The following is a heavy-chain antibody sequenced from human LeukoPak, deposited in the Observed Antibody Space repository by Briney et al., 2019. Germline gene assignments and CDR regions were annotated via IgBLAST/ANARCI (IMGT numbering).Heavy chain of an antibody. CDR3: ARDTEPSYYYDAALLH. CDR2: MNPNSGNT. CDR1: GYTFTSYD. D-gene: IGHD3-3*01. J-gene: IGHJ4*02. Sequence: GASVKVSCKASGYTFTSYDINWVRQATGQGLEWMGWMNPNSGNTGYAQKFQGRVTITRDTSASTAYMELSSLRSEDTAVYYCARDTEPSYYYDAALLHWGQGTLVTVSS. V-gene: IGHV1-8*01.